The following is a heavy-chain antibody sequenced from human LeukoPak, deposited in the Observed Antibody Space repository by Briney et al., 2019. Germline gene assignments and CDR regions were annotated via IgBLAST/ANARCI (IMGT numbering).Heavy chain of an antibody. V-gene: IGHV1-3*01. CDR2: IKAGNGNT. CDR1: GYTFTSYA. D-gene: IGHD2-15*01. CDR3: ARGLDCSGGSCYSDYLYYFDY. J-gene: IGHJ4*02. Sequence: ASVKVSCKASGYTFTSYAMHWVRQAPGQRLEWMGWIKAGNGNTKYSQKFQGRVTITRDTSASTAYMELSSLRSEDTAVYYCARGLDCSGGSCYSDYLYYFDYWGQGTLVTVSS.